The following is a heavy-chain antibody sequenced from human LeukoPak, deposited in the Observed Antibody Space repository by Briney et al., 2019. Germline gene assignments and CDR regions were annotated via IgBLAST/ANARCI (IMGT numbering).Heavy chain of an antibody. Sequence: SETLSLTCTVSGGSISSSSYYWGWIRQPPGKGLEWIGSIYYSGSTYYNPSLKSRVTISVDTSKNQFSLKLSSVTAADTAVYYCARARYYDILTGRGYYYYYMDVWGKGTTVTVSS. CDR3: ARARYYDILTGRGYYYYYMDV. J-gene: IGHJ6*03. D-gene: IGHD3-9*01. CDR2: IYYSGST. V-gene: IGHV4-39*07. CDR1: GGSISSSSYY.